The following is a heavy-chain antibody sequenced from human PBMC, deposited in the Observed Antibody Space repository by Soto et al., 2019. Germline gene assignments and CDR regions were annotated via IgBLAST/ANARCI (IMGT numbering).Heavy chain of an antibody. CDR1: GGSITSHY. Sequence: QVQLQESGPGLVKPSETLSLTCSVSGGSITSHYCSWFRQPPGKGLEWIGYINHSGLTSYNPSLKTRVTMSVDTSKNQFTLKVNSVTDADTALYYCARQGFGQLHGLVDVWGPGTTVTVSS. D-gene: IGHD3-10*01. CDR2: INHSGLT. V-gene: IGHV4-59*08. CDR3: ARQGFGQLHGLVDV. J-gene: IGHJ6*02.